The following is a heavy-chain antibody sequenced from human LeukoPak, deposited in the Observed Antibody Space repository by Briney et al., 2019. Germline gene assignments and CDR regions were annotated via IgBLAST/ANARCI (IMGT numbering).Heavy chain of an antibody. CDR2: IRSKAYGGTT. D-gene: IGHD3-16*01. Sequence: PGGSLRLSCTASGFTFGDYAMSWVRQAPGKGLERVGFIRSKAYGGTTEYAASVKGRFTISRDDSKSIAYLQMNSLKTEDTAVYYCSLGGNWGQGTLVTVSS. V-gene: IGHV3-49*04. J-gene: IGHJ4*02. CDR3: SLGGN. CDR1: GFTFGDYA.